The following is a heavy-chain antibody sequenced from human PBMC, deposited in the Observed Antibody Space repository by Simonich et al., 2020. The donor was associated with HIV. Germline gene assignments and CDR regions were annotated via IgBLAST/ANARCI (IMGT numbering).Heavy chain of an antibody. CDR1: GGSISSSSYY. D-gene: IGHD3-3*01. CDR3: ARVLQFLYAFDI. CDR2: IVNSGSP. Sequence: QLQLQESGPGLVKPSETLSLTCTVSGGSISSSSYYWGWIPQPPGKWLEGIGIIVNSGSPYYNPSLKSRVTISVDTSKNQFSLKLSSVTAADTAVYYCARVLQFLYAFDIWGQGTMVTVSS. J-gene: IGHJ3*02. V-gene: IGHV4-39*07.